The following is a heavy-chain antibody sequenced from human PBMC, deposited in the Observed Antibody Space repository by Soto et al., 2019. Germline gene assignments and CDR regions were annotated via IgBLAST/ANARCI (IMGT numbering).Heavy chain of an antibody. J-gene: IGHJ4*02. V-gene: IGHV3-64*07. Sequence: EVQLMESGGGVVQPGGSLRLSCAASGFTFSSETMFWVRQAPGKGLEHITAISKNGDSTFYADSVKGRFSISRDNSKNTLYLQMGSLRAEDMAVYYCATREGFAYWGQETLVTVSS. CDR2: ISKNGDST. CDR3: ATREGFAY. CDR1: GFTFSSET.